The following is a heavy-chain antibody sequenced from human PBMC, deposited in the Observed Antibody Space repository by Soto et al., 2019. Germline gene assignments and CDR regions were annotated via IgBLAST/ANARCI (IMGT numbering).Heavy chain of an antibody. CDR1: DDSITSGAYY. J-gene: IGHJ4*02. CDR3: ARGPTLVNIVATSFFDY. D-gene: IGHD5-12*01. V-gene: IGHV4-31*03. CDR2: IHYSGST. Sequence: SETLSLTCTVSDDSITSGAYYWGLIRQPPGKGLEWIGNIHYSGSTYYNPSLKSRVTISVDTSKNQFSLKLSSVTAADTAVYYCARGPTLVNIVATSFFDYWGQGTLVTVSS.